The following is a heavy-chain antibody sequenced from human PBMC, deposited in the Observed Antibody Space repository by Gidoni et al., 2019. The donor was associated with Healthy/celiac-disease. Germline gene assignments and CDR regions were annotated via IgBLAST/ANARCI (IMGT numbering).Heavy chain of an antibody. D-gene: IGHD3-9*01. J-gene: IGHJ4*02. V-gene: IGHV4-34*01. Sequence: QVQLQQWGAGLLKPSETLSLTCAVYGGSFSGYYWRWIRQPPGKGLEWIGEINHSGSTNYHPSLKVRVTISVDTSKNHFSLKLSSVTAADTAVYYCARGFGLRYFDWTKGGGYYFDYWGQGTLVTVSS. CDR2: INHSGST. CDR1: GGSFSGYY. CDR3: ARGFGLRYFDWTKGGGYYFDY.